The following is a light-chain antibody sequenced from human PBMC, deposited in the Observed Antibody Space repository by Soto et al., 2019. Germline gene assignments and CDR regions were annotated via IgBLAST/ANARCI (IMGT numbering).Light chain of an antibody. J-gene: IGKJ1*01. CDR2: KAS. Sequence: DIQMTQSPSTLSSSVGDTVTISCRASKTIDYWLAWYQQKAGKAPKLLISKASNLESVVPSRFRCSRSGTEFNLTISRLQPDDFATYVCQQYHRNRTFVQGTKVEVK. CDR1: KTIDYW. CDR3: QQYHRNRT. V-gene: IGKV1-5*03.